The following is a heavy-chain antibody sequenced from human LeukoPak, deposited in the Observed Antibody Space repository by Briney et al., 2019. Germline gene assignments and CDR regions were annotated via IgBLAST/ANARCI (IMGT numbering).Heavy chain of an antibody. V-gene: IGHV3-23*01. D-gene: IGHD2-15*01. CDR2: ISGSGGST. CDR3: AKGGIVVVVAATGAFDI. Sequence: GGSLRLSCAASGFTFSSYAMSWVRQAPGKGLEWVSAISGSGGSTYYADSVKGRFTISRDNSKNTLYLQMNSLRAEDTAVYYCAKGGIVVVVAATGAFDIWGQGTMVTVSS. CDR1: GFTFSSYA. J-gene: IGHJ3*02.